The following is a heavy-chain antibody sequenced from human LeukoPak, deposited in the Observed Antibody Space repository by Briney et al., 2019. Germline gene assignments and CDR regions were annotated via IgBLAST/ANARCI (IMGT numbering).Heavy chain of an antibody. D-gene: IGHD6-13*01. Sequence: GGSLRLSCAASEFTFSDYAISWVRQAPGKGLEWVSSITASGGSTYYADSVKGRFTISRDNSKNTLYLQMNSPRAEDTAVYYCANAGRDSSSTISCGMDVWGQGTTVTVSS. CDR3: ANAGRDSSSTISCGMDV. J-gene: IGHJ6*02. CDR2: ITASGGST. V-gene: IGHV3-23*01. CDR1: EFTFSDYA.